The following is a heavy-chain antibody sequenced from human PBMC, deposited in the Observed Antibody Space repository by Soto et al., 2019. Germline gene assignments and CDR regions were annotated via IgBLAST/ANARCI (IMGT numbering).Heavy chain of an antibody. J-gene: IGHJ4*02. CDR1: GFPFSNSE. D-gene: IGHD2-21*02. Sequence: GGSLRLSCAASGFPFSNSEMFWVRQAPGKGLEWVSKINYSGSNIYYSKSVKGRFTISRDNAKNSLSLQMNSLTDEDTAIYYCASEALCGADCYFFEYWGPGTPVTVSS. CDR3: ASEALCGADCYFFEY. CDR2: INYSGSNI. V-gene: IGHV3-48*03.